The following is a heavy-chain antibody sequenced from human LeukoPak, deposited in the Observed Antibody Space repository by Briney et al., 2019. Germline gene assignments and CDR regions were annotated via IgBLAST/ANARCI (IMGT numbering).Heavy chain of an antibody. CDR2: IRSKAYGGTT. Sequence: PGRSLRLSCTATGFTFGDHAMSWVRQAPGKRLQRARFIRSKAYGGTTEYAASVKGRFTISRDDSKSIAYLQMNSLKTEDTAVYYCTRGPIWLYYGMDVWGQGTTVIVSS. D-gene: IGHD3-9*01. CDR1: GFTFGDHA. J-gene: IGHJ6*02. CDR3: TRGPIWLYYGMDV. V-gene: IGHV3-49*04.